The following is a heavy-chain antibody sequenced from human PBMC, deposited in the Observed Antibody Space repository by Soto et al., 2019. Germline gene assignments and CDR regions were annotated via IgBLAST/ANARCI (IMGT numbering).Heavy chain of an antibody. CDR2: ISYTGST. Sequence: SETLSLTCTVSGGSISPYYWSWIRQPPGKGLEWIGYISYTGSTNYNPSLKSRVTISVDTSKNQSSLKLSSVTAADTAVYYCARRLYYDSSGFEGGGMDVWGQGTTVTVSS. V-gene: IGHV4-59*08. J-gene: IGHJ6*02. CDR3: ARRLYYDSSGFEGGGMDV. D-gene: IGHD3-22*01. CDR1: GGSISPYY.